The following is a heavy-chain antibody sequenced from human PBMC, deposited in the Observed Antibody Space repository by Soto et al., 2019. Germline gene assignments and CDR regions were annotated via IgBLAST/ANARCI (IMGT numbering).Heavy chain of an antibody. V-gene: IGHV3-30*03. J-gene: IGHJ4*02. D-gene: IGHD1-26*01. CDR3: ATEAGGATPDY. Sequence: QVQLVESGGGVVQPGRSLRLSCAASGFTFSSYGMHWVRQAPGKGLEWVAVISYDGSDKYYADSVKGRFTISRDNSKNTLYLQMNSLRAEDTAVFYCATEAGGATPDYWGQGTLVTVSS. CDR1: GFTFSSYG. CDR2: ISYDGSDK.